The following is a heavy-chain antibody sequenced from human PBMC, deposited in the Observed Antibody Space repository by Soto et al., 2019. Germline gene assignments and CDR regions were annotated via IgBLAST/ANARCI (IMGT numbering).Heavy chain of an antibody. D-gene: IGHD3-16*01. Sequence: GESLKISCAASGFTFSNAWMSWVRQAPGKGLEWVGRIKSKTDGGTTDYAAPVKGRFTISRDDSKNTLYLQMNSLKTEDTAVYYCTTELRGKDYFDYWGQGTLVTVSS. CDR1: GFTFSNAW. CDR2: IKSKTDGGTT. J-gene: IGHJ4*02. CDR3: TTELRGKDYFDY. V-gene: IGHV3-15*01.